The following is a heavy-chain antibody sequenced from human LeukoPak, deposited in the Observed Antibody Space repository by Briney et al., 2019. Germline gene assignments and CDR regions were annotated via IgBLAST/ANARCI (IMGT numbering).Heavy chain of an antibody. CDR3: AKDPRGDCSGGSCHYLQY. CDR1: GFSFSNYA. V-gene: IGHV3-23*01. D-gene: IGHD2-15*01. CDR2: VSGCGDNT. Sequence: GGSLTLSCADSGFSFSNYAMSWVRQAPGKGLEWVSSVSGCGDNTYYSDSVKGRFTISRDNSKNTLSLQMNSLRAEDTAVYYCAKDPRGDCSGGSCHYLQYWGQGTLVTVSS. J-gene: IGHJ4*02.